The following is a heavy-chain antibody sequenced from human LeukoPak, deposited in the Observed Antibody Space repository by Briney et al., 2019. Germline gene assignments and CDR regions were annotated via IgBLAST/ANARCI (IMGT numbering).Heavy chain of an antibody. V-gene: IGHV3-43*02. CDR2: ISGDGGSI. D-gene: IGHD5-18*01. CDR1: GFTFDDYA. J-gene: IGHJ4*02. Sequence: PGGSLRLSCAASGFTFDDYAMHWVRQAPGKGLEWVSLISGDGGSIYYADSVKGRFTISRDNSKNSLYLQMNSLRTEGTALYYCAKDIYSYGCGGFDYWGQGTLVTVSS. CDR3: AKDIYSYGCGGFDY.